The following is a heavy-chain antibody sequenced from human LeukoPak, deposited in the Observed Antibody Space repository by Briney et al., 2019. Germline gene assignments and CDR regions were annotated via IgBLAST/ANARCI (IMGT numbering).Heavy chain of an antibody. D-gene: IGHD2-2*01. CDR3: ARETDHYCSSTSCYGDAFDI. CDR2: IYTSGST. V-gene: IGHV4-4*07. J-gene: IGHJ3*02. CDR1: GGSISSYY. Sequence: SETLSLTCTVSGGSISSYYWSWIRQPAGKGLEWIGRIYTSGSTNYNPSLKSRVTMSVDTSKNQFSLKLSSVTAADTAVYYCARETDHYCSSTSCYGDAFDIWGQGTMVTVSS.